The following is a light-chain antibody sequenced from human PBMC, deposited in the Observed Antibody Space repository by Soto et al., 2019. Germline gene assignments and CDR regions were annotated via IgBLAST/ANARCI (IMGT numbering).Light chain of an antibody. J-gene: IGKJ4*01. Sequence: AIQLTQSPSALSASVGDRVTITCRASLGIRNDLGWYQQKPGEAPRLLVYGASTLRSGVPSRFSGSGSGTEFTLTISSLQLEDFGTYYCLQDYNYPLTFGGGTRLEI. CDR3: LQDYNYPLT. CDR2: GAS. CDR1: LGIRND. V-gene: IGKV1-6*02.